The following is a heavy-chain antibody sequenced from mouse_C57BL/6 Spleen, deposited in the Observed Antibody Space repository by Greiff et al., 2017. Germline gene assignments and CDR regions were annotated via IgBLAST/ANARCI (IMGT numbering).Heavy chain of an antibody. D-gene: IGHD1-1*01. V-gene: IGHV7-1*01. CDR2: SRNKANDYTT. Sequence: EVMLVESGGGLVQSGRSLRLSCATSGFTFSDFYMEWVRQAPGKGLEWIAASRNKANDYTTEYSASVKGRFIVSRDTSQSILYLQMNALRAEDTAIYYCARDDYDSGDAMDYWGQGTSVTVSS. CDR3: ARDDYDSGDAMDY. CDR1: GFTFSDFY. J-gene: IGHJ4*01.